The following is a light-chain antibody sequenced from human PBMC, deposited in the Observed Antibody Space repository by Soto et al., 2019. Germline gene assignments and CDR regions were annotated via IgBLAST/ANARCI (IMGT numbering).Light chain of an antibody. CDR3: QQSYSTPLT. CDR1: QSISSY. CDR2: AAY. V-gene: IGKV1-39*01. J-gene: IGKJ4*01. Sequence: DIQMTQSPSSLSASVGDRVTITCRASQSISSYLNCYQQKPGKAPKLLIYAAYSLQSGVPSRFSGSGSGTDFTLTISSLQPEDFATYYCQQSYSTPLTFGGGTKVEIK.